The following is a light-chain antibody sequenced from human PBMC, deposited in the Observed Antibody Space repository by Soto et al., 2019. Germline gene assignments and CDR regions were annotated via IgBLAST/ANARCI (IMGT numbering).Light chain of an antibody. CDR3: QQLSNWLT. CDR2: DAS. CDR1: QSVSSY. J-gene: IGKJ4*01. V-gene: IGKV3-11*01. Sequence: EIVLTQSPATLSLSPGERATLSCRASQSVSSYLAWYQQKPGQAPRLLIYDASNRATGIPARFSGSGSGTDFTLTISSLEPEDFAVYYCQQLSNWLTFGGGTTVEIK.